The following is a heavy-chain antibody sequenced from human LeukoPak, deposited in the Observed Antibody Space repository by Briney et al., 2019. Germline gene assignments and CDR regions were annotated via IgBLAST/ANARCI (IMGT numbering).Heavy chain of an antibody. CDR2: IFYTGTT. V-gene: IGHV4-39*07. J-gene: IGHJ6*03. Sequence: SETLSLTCTVSGGSISISGYYWAWIRQPPGKGPEWIGSIFYTGTTYYNPSLKSRVTISVDTSKNQFSLKLSSVTAADTAVYYCTRGSIAYYYMDVWGKGTTVTISS. CDR1: GGSISISGYY. D-gene: IGHD3-22*01. CDR3: TRGSIAYYYMDV.